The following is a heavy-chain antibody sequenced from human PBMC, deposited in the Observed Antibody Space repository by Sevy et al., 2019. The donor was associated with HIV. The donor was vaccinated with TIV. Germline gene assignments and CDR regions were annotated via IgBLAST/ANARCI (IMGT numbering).Heavy chain of an antibody. CDR2: VYHTGST. Sequence: SETLSLTCAVSGVSVSSDTYYWSWIRQPPGKGLEWTGYVYHTGSTNYSPSFKSRVTISVDTSKNQFSLRLFSVAAADTAVYYCAREPYFFDKSGYYWDYWGQGALVTVSS. J-gene: IGHJ4*02. CDR3: AREPYFFDKSGYYWDY. CDR1: GVSVSSDTYY. V-gene: IGHV4-61*01. D-gene: IGHD3-22*01.